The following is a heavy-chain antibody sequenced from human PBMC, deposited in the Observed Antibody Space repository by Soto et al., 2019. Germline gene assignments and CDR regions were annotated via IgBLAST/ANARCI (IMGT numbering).Heavy chain of an antibody. CDR2: IYWDDDH. CDR1: GFSLSSNGVG. V-gene: IGHV2-5*02. J-gene: IGHJ4*02. D-gene: IGHD3-10*01. CDR3: AREMYYSTYFDS. Sequence: QITLRESGPALVRPTQTLTLTCTFSGFSLSSNGVGVGWIRQPPGKALEWLALIYWDDDHRYSPSLKTRLTITKDTSKNQVVLTMTKLDPVDTAPYYCAREMYYSTYFDSWGQGTLVTVSS.